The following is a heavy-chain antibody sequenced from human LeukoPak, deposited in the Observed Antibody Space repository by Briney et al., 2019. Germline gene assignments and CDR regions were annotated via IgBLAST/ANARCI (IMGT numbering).Heavy chain of an antibody. J-gene: IGHJ4*02. Sequence: SETLSLTCNVSGASMSTSSHYWGWIRQPPGKGLEWIGSTHYGGNTYYNPSLNSRVTISVYTSKKQFSPKLTSVTAADTAVYYCAGRVGATIWTGMEFWGQGTLVTVSS. CDR3: AGRVGATIWTGMEF. D-gene: IGHD1-26*01. CDR2: THYGGNT. CDR1: GASMSTSSHY. V-gene: IGHV4-39*01.